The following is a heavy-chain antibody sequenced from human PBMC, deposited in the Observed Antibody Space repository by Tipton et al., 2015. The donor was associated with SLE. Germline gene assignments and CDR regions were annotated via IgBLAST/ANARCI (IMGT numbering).Heavy chain of an antibody. CDR3: ARAGGTMIVTNPFDY. CDR1: GFTFSSYS. Sequence: SLRLSCAASGFTFSSYSMNWVRQAPGKGLEWVSYISSSSSTIYYADSVKGRFTISRDNAKNSLYLQMNSLRAEDTAVYYCARAGGTMIVTNPFDYWGQGTLVTVSS. D-gene: IGHD3-22*01. V-gene: IGHV3-48*04. J-gene: IGHJ4*02. CDR2: ISSSSSTI.